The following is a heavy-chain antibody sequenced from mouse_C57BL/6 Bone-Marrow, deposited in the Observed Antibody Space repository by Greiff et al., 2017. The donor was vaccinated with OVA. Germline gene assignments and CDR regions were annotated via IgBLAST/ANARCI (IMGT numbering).Heavy chain of an antibody. Sequence: VQLQQSGPELVKPGASVKISCKASGYAFSSSWMNWVKQRPGKGLEWIGRIYPGDGETNYNGQFKGKATLTADKSSRTAYMQLSSLTSEDSAFYFCARARTWFAYWGQGTLVTVSA. J-gene: IGHJ3*01. CDR2: IYPGDGET. CDR3: ARARTWFAY. V-gene: IGHV1-82*01. CDR1: GYAFSSSW.